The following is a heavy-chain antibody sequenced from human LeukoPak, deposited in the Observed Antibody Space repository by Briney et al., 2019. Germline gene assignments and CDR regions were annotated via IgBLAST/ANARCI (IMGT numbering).Heavy chain of an antibody. CDR1: GGPISSYY. V-gene: IGHV4-59*01. CDR3: ARAFGQIDY. Sequence: SETLSLTCTVSGGPISSYYWSWIRQPPGKGLEWIGYIYYSGSTNYNPSLKSRVTISVDTSKNQFSLKLSSVTAADTAVYYCARAFGQIDYWGQGTLVTVSS. J-gene: IGHJ4*02. CDR2: IYYSGST. D-gene: IGHD3-16*01.